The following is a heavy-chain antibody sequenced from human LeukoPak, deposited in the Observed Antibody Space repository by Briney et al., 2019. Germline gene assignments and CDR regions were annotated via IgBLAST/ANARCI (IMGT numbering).Heavy chain of an antibody. CDR1: GFTFSTYT. D-gene: IGHD3-10*01. J-gene: IGHJ4*02. Sequence: GGSLRLSCAASGFTFSTYTMRWVRQAPGKGLEWVSSISGSDGSTYYADSVKGRFTISRDNSKNTLYLQMNSLRAEDTAVYYCAKGESHPKYYFDYWGQGTLVTVSS. CDR3: AKGESHPKYYFDY. CDR2: ISGSDGST. V-gene: IGHV3-23*01.